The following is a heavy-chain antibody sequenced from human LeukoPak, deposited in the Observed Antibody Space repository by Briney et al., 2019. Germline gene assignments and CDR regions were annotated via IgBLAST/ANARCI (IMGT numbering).Heavy chain of an antibody. J-gene: IGHJ5*02. CDR3: AREIVVVPAAIRGNWFDP. CDR1: GGSIRSSYYY. V-gene: IGHV4-39*02. Sequence: SETLSLTCTVSGGSIRSSYYYWGWIRQPPGKGLEWIGSIYDSGSTYYNPSLKSRVTISVDTSKNQFSLKLNSVTAADTAVYYCAREIVVVPAAIRGNWFDPWGQGTLVTVSS. CDR2: IYDSGST. D-gene: IGHD2-2*02.